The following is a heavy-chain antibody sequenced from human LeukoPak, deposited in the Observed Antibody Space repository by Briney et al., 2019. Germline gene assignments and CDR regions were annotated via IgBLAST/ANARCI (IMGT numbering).Heavy chain of an antibody. D-gene: IGHD6-19*01. CDR3: ARGRSQWLVAT. V-gene: IGHV4-39*07. CDR1: GGSISSSSYY. Sequence: SETLSLTCTVSGGSISSSSYYWGWIRQPPGKGLEWIGSIYYSGSTYYNPSLKSRVTISVDTSKNQFSLKLSSVTAADTAVYYCARGRSQWLVATWGQGTLVTVSS. J-gene: IGHJ4*02. CDR2: IYYSGST.